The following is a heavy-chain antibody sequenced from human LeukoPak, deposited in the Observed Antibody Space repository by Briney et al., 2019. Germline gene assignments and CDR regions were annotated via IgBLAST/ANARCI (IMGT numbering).Heavy chain of an antibody. Sequence: ASVKVSCKASGYTFTGYYMHWVRQAPGQGLEWMGRINPNSGGTNYAQKFQGRVTMTRDTSISTAYMELSRLRSDDTAVYSCARDGTVTIDYYYYYYMDVWGKGTTVTVSS. CDR3: ARDGTVTIDYYYYYYMDV. D-gene: IGHD4-17*01. CDR1: GYTFTGYY. CDR2: INPNSGGT. V-gene: IGHV1-2*06. J-gene: IGHJ6*03.